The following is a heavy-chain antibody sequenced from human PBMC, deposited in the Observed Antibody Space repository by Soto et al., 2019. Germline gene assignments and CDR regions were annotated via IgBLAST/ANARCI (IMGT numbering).Heavy chain of an antibody. CDR1: GFTFSSYA. CDR3: ATRHDSTAFDF. CDR2: ISGSGAGT. D-gene: IGHD3-22*01. V-gene: IGHV3-23*01. J-gene: IGHJ3*01. Sequence: EVQLLESGGGLVQPGGSLRLSCAASGFTFSSYAMCWVRQAPGKGLEWVSAISGSGAGTYYADSVKGRYTISRDNSKNTLYLQMNSLRAEDTAVYYCATRHDSTAFDFWGQGTMVTVSS.